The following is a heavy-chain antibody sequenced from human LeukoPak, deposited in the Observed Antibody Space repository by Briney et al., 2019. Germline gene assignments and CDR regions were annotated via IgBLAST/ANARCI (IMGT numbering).Heavy chain of an antibody. CDR3: ARGTPYYYDGSGYRIDY. CDR1: GFTFSSYS. V-gene: IGHV3-21*01. Sequence: PGGSLRLSCAASGFTFSSYSMTWVRQAPGKGLEWVSSISSSSSYIYYADSVKGRFTISRDNAKNSLYLQMNSLRAEGTAVYYCARGTPYYYDGSGYRIDYWGQGTLVTVSS. J-gene: IGHJ4*02. CDR2: ISSSSSYI. D-gene: IGHD3-22*01.